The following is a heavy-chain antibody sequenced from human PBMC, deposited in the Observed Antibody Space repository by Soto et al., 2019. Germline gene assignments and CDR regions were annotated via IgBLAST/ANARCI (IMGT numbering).Heavy chain of an antibody. D-gene: IGHD3-16*01. CDR3: ARDDYKDGGNNWFDP. V-gene: IGHV4-4*07. Sequence: PSETLSLTCTVSGGSITNYYWSWIRQPAGRGLEWIGRIYTKERTNYNLSFRNRVTMSVDTSKNQFSLKLDAVTAADTAVYYCARDDYKDGGNNWFDPWGQGTLVTVSS. J-gene: IGHJ5*02. CDR1: GGSITNYY. CDR2: IYTKERT.